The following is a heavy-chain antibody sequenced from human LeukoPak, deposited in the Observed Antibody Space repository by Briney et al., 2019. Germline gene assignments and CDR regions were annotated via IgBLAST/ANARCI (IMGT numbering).Heavy chain of an antibody. D-gene: IGHD3-10*01. Sequence: PSETLSLTCTVSGGSISSYYWSWIRQPPGKGLKWIGNIYYSGYTTYSPSLRSRVTISVDTSKNQFSLKLSSVTAADTAVYYCARQTDGSGSYYYYYYYMDVWGKGTTVTISS. CDR3: ARQTDGSGSYYYYYYYMDV. CDR2: IYYSGYT. V-gene: IGHV4-59*08. CDR1: GGSISSYY. J-gene: IGHJ6*03.